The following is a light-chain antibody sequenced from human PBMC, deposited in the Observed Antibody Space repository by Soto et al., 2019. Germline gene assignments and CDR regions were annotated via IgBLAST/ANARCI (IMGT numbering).Light chain of an antibody. Sequence: EIVMTQSPATLSVSPGERATLSCRASQSVSSNLAWYQQKAGQAPRLLIYGASSRATGIPDRFSGSVSGTDFTLTISRLEPEDFAVYYCQQYGISPFGQGTRLEIK. CDR1: QSVSSN. CDR2: GAS. J-gene: IGKJ5*01. V-gene: IGKV3D-15*01. CDR3: QQYGISP.